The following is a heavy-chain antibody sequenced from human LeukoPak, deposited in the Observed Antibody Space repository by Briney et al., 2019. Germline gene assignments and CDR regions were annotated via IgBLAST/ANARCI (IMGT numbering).Heavy chain of an antibody. CDR2: IFASGST. CDR1: GASISSGSYY. J-gene: IGHJ4*02. V-gene: IGHV4-61*02. CDR3: AQISSYGSGSYPIDY. D-gene: IGHD3-10*01. Sequence: SQTLSLTCTVSGASISSGSYYWNWIRQPAGKGLEWIGRIFASGSTNYNPSLKSRVTISVDKSKNQFSLKLSSVTAADTAVYYCAQISSYGSGSYPIDYWGQGTLVTVSS.